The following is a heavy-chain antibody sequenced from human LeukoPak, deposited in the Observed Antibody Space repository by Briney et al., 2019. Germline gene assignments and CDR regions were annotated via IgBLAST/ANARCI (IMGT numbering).Heavy chain of an antibody. V-gene: IGHV1-69*05. CDR2: IIPIFGTA. J-gene: IGHJ4*02. CDR3: ASEYCSSTSCLIGGFDY. Sequence: SVKVSCKASGGTFSSYAISWVRQAPGQGLEWMGGIIPIFGTANYAQKFQGRVTITTDESTSTAYMELSSLRSEDTAVYYCASEYCSSTSCLIGGFDYWGQGTLVTISS. CDR1: GGTFSSYA. D-gene: IGHD2-2*01.